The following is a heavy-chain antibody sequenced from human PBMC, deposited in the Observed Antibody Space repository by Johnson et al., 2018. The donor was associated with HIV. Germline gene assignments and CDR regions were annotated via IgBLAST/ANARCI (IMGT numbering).Heavy chain of an antibody. Sequence: VQLVEFGGGLVQPGGSLRLSCAVSGFTFSNHHMTWVRQAPGKGLEWVANINQIGNDKYYVDSVKGRFTISRDNAQNLLYLQMNSLRAEDTAVYYCARAGVVDSYGSWKAFDIWGQGTLVTVSS. CDR1: GFTFSNHH. D-gene: IGHD3-10*01. J-gene: IGHJ3*02. CDR2: INQIGNDK. V-gene: IGHV3-7*01. CDR3: ARAGVVDSYGSWKAFDI.